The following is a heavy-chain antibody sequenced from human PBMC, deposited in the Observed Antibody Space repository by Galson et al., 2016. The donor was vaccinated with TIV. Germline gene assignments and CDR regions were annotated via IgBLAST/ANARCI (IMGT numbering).Heavy chain of an antibody. CDR2: IYSDGRT. CDR1: GFTVSSNF. D-gene: IGHD3-22*01. Sequence: SLRLSCAASGFTVSSNFMSWVRQAPGKGLEWISIIYSDGRTYYTESVKGRFTISRDDSRNTLYLQMNALRAEDTAIYYCARELGESASENYYPGFDWLGQGVLVIVSS. CDR3: ARELGESASENYYPGFDW. V-gene: IGHV3-53*01. J-gene: IGHJ4*02.